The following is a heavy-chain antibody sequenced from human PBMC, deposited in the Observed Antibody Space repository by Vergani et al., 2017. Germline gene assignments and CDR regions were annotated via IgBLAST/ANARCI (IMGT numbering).Heavy chain of an antibody. CDR3: ASIAAAAPPFDY. CDR1: GFTFSSYS. CDR2: ISSSSSYI. V-gene: IGHV3-21*01. J-gene: IGHJ4*02. D-gene: IGHD6-13*01. Sequence: EVQLVESGGGLVKPGGSLRLSCAASGFTFSSYSMNWVRQAPGKGLEWVSSISSSSSYIYYADSVKGRFTISRDNAKNSLYLQMNSLRAEDTAVYYCASIAAAAPPFDYWGQGTLVTVSS.